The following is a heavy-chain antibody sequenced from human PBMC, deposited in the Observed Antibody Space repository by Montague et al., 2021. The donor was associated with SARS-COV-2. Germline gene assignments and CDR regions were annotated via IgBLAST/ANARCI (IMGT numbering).Heavy chain of an antibody. V-gene: IGHV2-5*02. J-gene: IGHJ4*02. CDR3: AAHRRTGWAFDY. D-gene: IGHD1-14*01. CDR1: GFSLSTSGVG. CDR2: IYWDDDK. Sequence: PALVKPTQTLTLTCTFSGFSLSTSGVGVGWIRQPPGKALEWLALIYWDDDKRCSPSLKSRLTITKDTSKNRVVLTMTNMDPVDTATYYCAAHRRTGWAFDYWGQGTLVTVSS.